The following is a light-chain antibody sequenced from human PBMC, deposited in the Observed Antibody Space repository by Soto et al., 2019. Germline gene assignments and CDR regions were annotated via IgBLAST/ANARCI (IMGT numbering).Light chain of an antibody. CDR3: QQNYLSPWT. J-gene: IGKJ1*01. V-gene: IGKV1-39*01. CDR1: QSIRNF. CDR2: SSS. Sequence: DIRVTQSPSSLSASVGDRVTITCRTSQSIRNFLNWYNQKPGTVPNLPIPSSSTSESGVPSRFSGGGSGTDFTLTITNLQPEDFAPHFCQQNYLSPWTFGPGTKVDIK.